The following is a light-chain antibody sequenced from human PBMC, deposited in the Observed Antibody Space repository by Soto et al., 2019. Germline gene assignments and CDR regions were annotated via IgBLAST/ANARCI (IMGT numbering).Light chain of an antibody. CDR3: QQYGRSPPFT. Sequence: EIVLTQSPGTLSLSPGERATLSCRASQSVSSSYLAWYQQRPGQAPRLLTYDASSRATGIPDRFSGSGSGTDFTLTISRLEPEDFAVYFCQQYGRSPPFTFGQGTKVEIK. V-gene: IGKV3-20*01. J-gene: IGKJ2*01. CDR1: QSVSSSY. CDR2: DAS.